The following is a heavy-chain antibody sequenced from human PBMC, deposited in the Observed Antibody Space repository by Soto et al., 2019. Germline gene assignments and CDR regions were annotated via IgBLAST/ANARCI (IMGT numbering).Heavy chain of an antibody. CDR2: ISWDGEK. V-gene: IGHV2-5*02. D-gene: IGHD3-9*01. Sequence: ITLKESGPTLVKPTQTLTLTCTFSGFSLNTRGVGVGWIRQPPGKALEWLALISWDGEKRYSPSLKSRLTRTKDTSENQMVLTTTNMDPVNTATYYCTHSRDDLFTAHYYFGYWGQGTLVTVSS. J-gene: IGHJ4*02. CDR3: THSRDDLFTAHYYFGY. CDR1: GFSLNTRGVG.